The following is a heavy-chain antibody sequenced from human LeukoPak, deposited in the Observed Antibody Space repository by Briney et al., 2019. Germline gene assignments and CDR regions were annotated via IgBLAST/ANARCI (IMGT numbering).Heavy chain of an antibody. Sequence: PGRSLSLSCAVSGFTVSSNYTSWVRQAPGQGLEWVANIKEDGSEKYYVDSVKGRFTISRDNAKKSLYLQMNSLRAEDTAVYYCARDLYRIVVVPHYFDYWGQGTLVTVSS. J-gene: IGHJ4*02. CDR1: GFTVSSNY. CDR2: IKEDGSEK. V-gene: IGHV3-7*01. D-gene: IGHD3-22*01. CDR3: ARDLYRIVVVPHYFDY.